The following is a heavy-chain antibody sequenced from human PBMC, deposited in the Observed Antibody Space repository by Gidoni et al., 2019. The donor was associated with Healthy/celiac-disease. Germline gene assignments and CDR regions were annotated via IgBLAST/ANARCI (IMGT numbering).Heavy chain of an antibody. J-gene: IGHJ6*02. D-gene: IGHD2-2*01. CDR3: AKDRGYCSSTSCSYYYYGMDV. CDR2: ISYDGSNK. Sequence: QVQLVESGGGVVQPGRSLRLSCAASGFTFSSYGMHWVRQAPGKGLEWVAVISYDGSNKYYADSVKGRFTISRDNSKNTLYLQMNSLRAEDTAVYYCAKDRGYCSSTSCSYYYYGMDVWGQGTTVTVSS. CDR1: GFTFSSYG. V-gene: IGHV3-30*18.